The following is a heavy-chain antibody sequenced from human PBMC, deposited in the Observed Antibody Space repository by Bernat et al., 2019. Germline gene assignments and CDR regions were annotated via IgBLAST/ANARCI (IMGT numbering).Heavy chain of an antibody. J-gene: IGHJ4*02. V-gene: IGHV3-74*01. Sequence: EVQLVESGGGLVQPGGSLRLSCAASGFTFSSYWMHWVRQAPGKGLVWVSRINSDGSSTSYADSVKGRFTISRDNAKNTLYLQMNSLRAEDTAVYYCARDSFQLVYTPYYFDYWGQGTLVTVSS. D-gene: IGHD6-13*01. CDR3: ARDSFQLVYTPYYFDY. CDR1: GFTFSSYW. CDR2: INSDGSST.